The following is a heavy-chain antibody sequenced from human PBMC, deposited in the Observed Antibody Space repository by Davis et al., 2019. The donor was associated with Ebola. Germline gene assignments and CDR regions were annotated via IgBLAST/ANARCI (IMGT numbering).Heavy chain of an antibody. V-gene: IGHV1-3*01. Sequence: ASVKVSCKASGYIFTSYAMHWVRQAPGQSPEWMGWINAGTGNTKFSQKFQGRVSITGDTSASTAYMELSSLRSEDTAVYYCARDTFYSSGYDYWGQGTLVTVSS. CDR1: GYIFTSYA. CDR2: INAGTGNT. CDR3: ARDTFYSSGYDY. J-gene: IGHJ4*02. D-gene: IGHD6-19*01.